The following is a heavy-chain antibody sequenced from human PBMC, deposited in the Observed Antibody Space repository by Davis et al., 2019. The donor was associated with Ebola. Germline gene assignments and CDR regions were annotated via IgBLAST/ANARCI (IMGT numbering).Heavy chain of an antibody. J-gene: IGHJ5*02. Sequence: SETLSLTCTVSGGSISSYYWSWIRQPPGKGLEWIGYIYYSGSTNYNPSLKSRVTISLDTSKNQFSLKLSSVTAADTAVYYCARVDYDFWSGYYSVWFDPWGQGTLVTVSS. D-gene: IGHD3-3*01. V-gene: IGHV4-59*01. CDR2: IYYSGST. CDR3: ARVDYDFWSGYYSVWFDP. CDR1: GGSISSYY.